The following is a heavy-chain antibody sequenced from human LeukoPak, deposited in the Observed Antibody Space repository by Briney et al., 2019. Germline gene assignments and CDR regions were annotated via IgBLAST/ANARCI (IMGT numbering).Heavy chain of an antibody. CDR2: IYYSGST. CDR1: GDSISRYY. CDR3: ARSRIRYYFDY. V-gene: IGHV4-59*01. J-gene: IGHJ4*02. Sequence: SETLSLTCTVSGDSISRYYWSWIRQPPGKGLEWIGYIYYSGSTDYNPSLKSRLTISIDTSKNQFSLKLSSVTAADTAVYYCARSRIRYYFDYWGQGTLVTVSS. D-gene: IGHD1-14*01.